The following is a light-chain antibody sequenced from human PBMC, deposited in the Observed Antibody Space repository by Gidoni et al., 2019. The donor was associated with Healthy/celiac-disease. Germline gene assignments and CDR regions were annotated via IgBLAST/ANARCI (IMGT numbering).Light chain of an antibody. V-gene: IGKV2-30*01. CDR3: MQGTHWQWT. CDR2: KVS. CDR1: QSLVYRDGNTY. Sequence: DVVMTQSPLSLPVTLGQPASISCRSSQSLVYRDGNTYLDWFQQRPGQSPRRLIYKVSTRDSGVPDRFSGSGSGTDFTLKISRVETEDVGVYYCMQGTHWQWTFGHGTKVEIK. J-gene: IGKJ1*01.